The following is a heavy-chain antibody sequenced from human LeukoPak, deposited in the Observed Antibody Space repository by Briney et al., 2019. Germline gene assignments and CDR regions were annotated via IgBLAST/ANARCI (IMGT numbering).Heavy chain of an antibody. V-gene: IGHV4-30-4*08. CDR3: ASAPRLGYCSRTSCYRFFDY. Sequence: PSQTLSLTCTVSGGSISSGDYYWSWIRQPPGKGLEWIGYIYYSGSTYYNPSLKSRVTISVDTSKNQFSLKLSSVTAADTAVYYYASAPRLGYCSRTSCYRFFDYWGQGTLVTVSS. D-gene: IGHD2-2*01. J-gene: IGHJ4*02. CDR2: IYYSGST. CDR1: GGSISSGDYY.